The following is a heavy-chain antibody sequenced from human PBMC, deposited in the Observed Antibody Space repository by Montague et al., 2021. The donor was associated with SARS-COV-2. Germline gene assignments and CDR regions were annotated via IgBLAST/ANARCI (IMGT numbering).Heavy chain of an antibody. CDR2: IYWDDDK. CDR3: AHRRLHTGSFDY. Sequence: PALMKPTQTLTLTCTFSGFSLSTSGVGVGWIRQPPGKALKWLALIYWDDDKRYSPSLKSRLTITKDTSKNQVVLTVTNMDPVDTATYYCAHRRLHTGSFDYWGQGALVTVSS. CDR1: GFSLSTSGVG. J-gene: IGHJ4*02. D-gene: IGHD1-26*01. V-gene: IGHV2-5*02.